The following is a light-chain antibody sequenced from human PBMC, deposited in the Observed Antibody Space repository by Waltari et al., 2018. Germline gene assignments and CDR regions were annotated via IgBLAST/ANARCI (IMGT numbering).Light chain of an antibody. J-gene: IGLJ2*01. CDR2: VNGDGSH. CDR3: QTWGSDIVV. Sequence: QLVVTPSPSASASLGASVKFTCTLSSGHTTFATAWHQQQPQKGPRYLMTVNGDGSHRKGDGIPDRFSGSSSGADRYLTVSSLQSEDEADYYCQTWGSDIVVFGGGTKLTVL. V-gene: IGLV4-69*01. CDR1: SGHTTFA.